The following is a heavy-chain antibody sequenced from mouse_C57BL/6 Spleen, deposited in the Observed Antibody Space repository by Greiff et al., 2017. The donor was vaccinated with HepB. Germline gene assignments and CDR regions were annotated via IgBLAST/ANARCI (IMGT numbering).Heavy chain of an antibody. CDR3: ARESSGYAWFAY. J-gene: IGHJ3*01. Sequence: VQLKESGPGMVKPSQSLSLTCTVTGYSITSGYDWHWIRHFPGNKLEWMGYISYSGSTNTNPSLKSRISITHDTSKNHFFLKLNSVTTEDTATYYCARESSGYAWFAYWGQGTLVTVSA. D-gene: IGHD3-2*02. CDR2: ISYSGST. V-gene: IGHV3-1*01. CDR1: GYSITSGYD.